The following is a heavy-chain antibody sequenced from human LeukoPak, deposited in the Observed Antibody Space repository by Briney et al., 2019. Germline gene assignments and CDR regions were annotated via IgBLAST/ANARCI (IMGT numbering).Heavy chain of an antibody. J-gene: IGHJ4*02. CDR2: IRGSGDTT. CDR1: GFTVSSNY. D-gene: IGHD5-24*01. V-gene: IGHV3-23*01. Sequence: GGSLRLSCAASGFTVSSNYMSLVRQAPGKGLEWVSGIRGSGDTTYYADSVQGRFTISRDNSKNTLYLQMSSLRAEDTAVYYCARGGIRDALHYWGQGSLVTVSS. CDR3: ARGGIRDALHY.